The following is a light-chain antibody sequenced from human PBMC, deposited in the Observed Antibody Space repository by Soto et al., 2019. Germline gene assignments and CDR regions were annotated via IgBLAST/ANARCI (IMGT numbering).Light chain of an antibody. V-gene: IGLV2-14*01. J-gene: IGLJ2*01. Sequence: QSALTQPASVSGSPGQSITISCTGTSSDVGGYNYVSWYQQHPGKAPKLMIYDVSNRPSGVSNRFSGSKSGNTASLTISGVQADDEADYYCSSYTSSSTRGVVFGGGTKLTVL. CDR2: DVS. CDR1: SSDVGGYNY. CDR3: SSYTSSSTRGVV.